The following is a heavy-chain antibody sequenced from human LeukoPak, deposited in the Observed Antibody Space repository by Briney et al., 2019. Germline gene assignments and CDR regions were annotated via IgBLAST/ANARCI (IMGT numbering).Heavy chain of an antibody. Sequence: SETLSLTCTVSGYSISSGYYWGWIRQPPGKGLEWIGSIYHSGSTYYNPSLKSRVTISVDTSKNQFSLKLSSVTAADTAVYYRRRERHGSTSSEFDYWGQGTLVTVSS. CDR2: IYHSGST. CDR1: GYSISSGYY. D-gene: IGHD2-2*01. CDR3: RRERHGSTSSEFDY. V-gene: IGHV4-38-2*02. J-gene: IGHJ4*02.